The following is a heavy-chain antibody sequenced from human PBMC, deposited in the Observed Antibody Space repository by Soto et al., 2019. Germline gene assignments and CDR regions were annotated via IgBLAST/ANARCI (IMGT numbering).Heavy chain of an antibody. Sequence: GASVKVSCKASGSTFTSNAIHWVRQAPGQRLEWMGWLISGNGNTKYSQKFQGRVTMTTDTSTSTAYMELRSLRSDDTAVYYCATRSPAFDYWGQGTLVTVSS. CDR2: LISGNGNT. J-gene: IGHJ4*02. V-gene: IGHV1-3*01. CDR1: GSTFTSNA. CDR3: ATRSPAFDY.